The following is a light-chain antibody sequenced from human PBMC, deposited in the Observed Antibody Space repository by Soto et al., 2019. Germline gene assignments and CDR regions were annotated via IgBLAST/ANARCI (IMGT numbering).Light chain of an antibody. CDR1: QSVVKD. CDR2: GAY. J-gene: IGKJ1*01. V-gene: IGKV3-15*01. CDR3: QQYNNWLRA. Sequence: EIVMTQSAAPLSMSPGESATLSCRASQSVVKDLAWYQHKPGQAPRLLIHGAYIRATGIAARFSGSGSGTECTLTISSLQSEDVAVYYCQQYNNWLRAFGQGTKVDIK.